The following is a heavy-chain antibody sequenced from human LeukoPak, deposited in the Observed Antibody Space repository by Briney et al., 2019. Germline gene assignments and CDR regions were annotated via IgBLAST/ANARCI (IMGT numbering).Heavy chain of an antibody. CDR1: GFTFSSYS. Sequence: GSLRLSCAASGFTFSSYSMNWIRQPPGKGLEWIGSIYYSGSTYYNPSLKSRVTISVDTSKNQFSLKPNSVTATDTAVYYCARHYGPWGQGTLVTVSS. V-gene: IGHV4-39*01. J-gene: IGHJ4*02. D-gene: IGHD3-10*01. CDR2: IYYSGST. CDR3: ARHYGP.